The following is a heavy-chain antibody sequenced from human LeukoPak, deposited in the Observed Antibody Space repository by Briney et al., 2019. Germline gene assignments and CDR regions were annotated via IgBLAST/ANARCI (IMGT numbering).Heavy chain of an antibody. CDR2: IIPIFGTA. CDR1: GGTFSSYA. V-gene: IGHV1-69*06. CDR3: ARDLGGSYSSENWFDP. D-gene: IGHD1-26*01. J-gene: IGHJ5*02. Sequence: SVKVSCKASGGTFSSYAISWVRQAPGQGLEWMGGIIPIFGTANYAQKFQGRVTITADKSTSTAYMELSSLRSEDTAVYYCARDLGGSYSSENWFDPWGQGTLVTVSS.